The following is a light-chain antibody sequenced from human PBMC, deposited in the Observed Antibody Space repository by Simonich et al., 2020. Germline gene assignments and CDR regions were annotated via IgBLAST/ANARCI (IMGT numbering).Light chain of an antibody. CDR3: SSYTSSSTWV. Sequence: QSALTQPASVSGSPGQSITISCTGTSSDVGGYNYVSWYQQHPGKAPKLMIYDGSKRPAGVSNRFSGSKSGNTASLTSSGLQAEDEADYYCSSYTSSSTWVFGGGTKLTVL. CDR2: DGS. CDR1: SSDVGGYNY. V-gene: IGLV2-14*01. J-gene: IGLJ3*02.